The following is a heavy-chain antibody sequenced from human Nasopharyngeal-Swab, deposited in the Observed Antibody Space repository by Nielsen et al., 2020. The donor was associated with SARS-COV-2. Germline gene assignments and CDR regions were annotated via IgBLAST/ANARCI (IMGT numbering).Heavy chain of an antibody. CDR3: AREGILWFGEEMWLFFDY. D-gene: IGHD3-10*01. J-gene: IGHJ4*02. V-gene: IGHV4-30-2*01. CDR2: IYHSGST. Sequence: WIRQPPGKGLEWIGYIYHSGSTYYNPSLKSRVTISVDRSKNQFSLKLSSVTAADTAVYYCAREGILWFGEEMWLFFDYWGQGTLVTV.